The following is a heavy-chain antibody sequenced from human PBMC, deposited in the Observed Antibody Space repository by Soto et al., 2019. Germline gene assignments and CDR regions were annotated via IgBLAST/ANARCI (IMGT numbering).Heavy chain of an antibody. Sequence: SVKVSCKYSGIPLRRTAVQWTRQARRQRLEWIGRIVVGTGRTSYAQIVQERIAITREMSTNTAYMELSGLRPEGTAIYYCAADAHRYDFWSSYSDYYFSMDVGGQGTTVTVSS. CDR3: AADAHRYDFWSSYSDYYFSMDV. CDR2: IVVGTGRT. V-gene: IGHV1-58*01. J-gene: IGHJ6*02. CDR1: GIPLRRTA. D-gene: IGHD3-3*01.